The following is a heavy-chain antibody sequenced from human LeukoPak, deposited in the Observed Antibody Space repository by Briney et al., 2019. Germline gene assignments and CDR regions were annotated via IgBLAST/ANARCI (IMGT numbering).Heavy chain of an antibody. J-gene: IGHJ3*01. D-gene: IGHD6-19*01. V-gene: IGHV3-53*01. CDR3: RGWLGSFDV. CDR2: SYSGGTT. Sequence: GGSLRLSCAVSGFTISNTEMSWVRQVSGKGPEWVLVSYSGGTTYYADSVKGRFTISRDISKNTVDLQMNSLRVEDTAVYHCRGWLGSFDVWGQGTMVTVSS. CDR1: GFTISNTE.